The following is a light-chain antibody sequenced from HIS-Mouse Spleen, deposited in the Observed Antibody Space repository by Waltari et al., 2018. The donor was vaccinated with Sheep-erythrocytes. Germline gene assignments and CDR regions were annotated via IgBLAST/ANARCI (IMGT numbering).Light chain of an antibody. V-gene: IGLV2-14*03. J-gene: IGLJ1*01. CDR3: SSYTSSSTLV. CDR1: RSDLGGYNY. CDR2: DVS. Sequence: QSSLTQPASVSGSPGQSITISCTGTRSDLGGYNYVSWYQQHPGKAPKLMIYDVSNRPSGVSNRFSGSKSGNTASLTISGLQAEDEADYYCSSYTSSSTLVFGTGTKVTVL.